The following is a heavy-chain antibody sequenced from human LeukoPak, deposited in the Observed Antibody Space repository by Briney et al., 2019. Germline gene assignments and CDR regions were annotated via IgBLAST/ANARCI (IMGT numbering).Heavy chain of an antibody. J-gene: IGHJ6*02. D-gene: IGHD3-22*01. V-gene: IGHV1-18*01. CDR2: ISAYNGNT. Sequence: ASVKVSRKASGYTFTSYGISWVRQAPGQGLEWMGWISAYNGNTNYAQKLQGRVTMTTDTSTSTAYMELRSLRSDDTAVYYCARTDSSGYYSYYYGMDVWGQGTTVTVS. CDR3: ARTDSSGYYSYYYGMDV. CDR1: GYTFTSYG.